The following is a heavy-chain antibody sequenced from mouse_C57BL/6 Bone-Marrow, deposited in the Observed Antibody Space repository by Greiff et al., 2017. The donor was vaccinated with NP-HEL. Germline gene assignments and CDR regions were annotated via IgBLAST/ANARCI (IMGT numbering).Heavy chain of an antibody. CDR2: ISYDGSN. J-gene: IGHJ2*01. D-gene: IGHD2-5*01. CDR3: ARHYSNFYYFDY. CDR1: GYSITSGYY. V-gene: IGHV3-6*01. Sequence: EVQLQESGPGLVKPSQSLSLTCSVTGYSITSGYYWNWIRQFPGNKLEWMGYISYDGSNNYNPSLKNRISITRDTSKNQFFLKLNSVTTEDTATYYCARHYSNFYYFDYWGQGTTLTVSS.